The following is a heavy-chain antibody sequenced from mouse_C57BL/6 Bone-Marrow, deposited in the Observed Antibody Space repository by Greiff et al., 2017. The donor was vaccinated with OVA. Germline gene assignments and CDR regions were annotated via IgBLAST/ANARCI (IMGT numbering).Heavy chain of an antibody. V-gene: IGHV1-26*01. CDR2: INPNNGGT. D-gene: IGHD1-1*01. Sequence: EVQLQQSGPELVKPGASVKISCKASGYTFTDYYMNWVKQSHGKSLEWIGDINPNNGGTSYNQKFKGKATLTVDKSSSTAYMELRSLTSEDSAVYYCARRPSIYYYGSSYYFDYWGQGTTLTVSS. CDR3: ARRPSIYYYGSSYYFDY. J-gene: IGHJ2*01. CDR1: GYTFTDYY.